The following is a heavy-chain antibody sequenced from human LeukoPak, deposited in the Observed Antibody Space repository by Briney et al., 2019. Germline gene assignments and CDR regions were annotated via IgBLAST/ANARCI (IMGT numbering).Heavy chain of an antibody. Sequence: SETLSLTCTVSGGSISSGSYYWSWIRQPAGKGLEWIGHIYYSGSTNYNPSLKSRVTISVDTSKNQFSLKLSSVTAADTAVYYCARDNRGWLPYYYYYGMDVWGQGTTVTVSS. CDR3: ARDNRGWLPYYYYYGMDV. D-gene: IGHD3-9*01. CDR1: GGSISSGSYY. V-gene: IGHV4-61*10. CDR2: IYYSGST. J-gene: IGHJ6*02.